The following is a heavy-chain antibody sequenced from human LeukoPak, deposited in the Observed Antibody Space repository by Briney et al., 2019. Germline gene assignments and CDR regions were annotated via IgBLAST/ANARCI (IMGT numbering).Heavy chain of an antibody. V-gene: IGHV3-20*01. CDR1: GFASDDYG. J-gene: IGHJ4*02. D-gene: IGHD1-7*01. Sequence: GGSLRLSCAASGFASDDYGMSWVRQAPGKGLEWVSGIHRNGGSTGYADSVKGRFTISRDNAKNSLYLQMNSLRAEDTALYHCARGNSNFDYWGRGTLVTVSS. CDR3: ARGNSNFDY. CDR2: IHRNGGST.